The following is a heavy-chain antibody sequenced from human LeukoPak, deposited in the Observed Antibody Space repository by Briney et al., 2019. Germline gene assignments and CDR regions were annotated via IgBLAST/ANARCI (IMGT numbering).Heavy chain of an antibody. Sequence: PSETLSLTCTVSGGSISSYYWSWIRQPPGKGLEWIGYIYYSGSTNYNPSLKSRVTISVDTSKNQFSLKLSSVTAADTAVYYCASTILRDSSGDGAFDIWGQGTMATVSS. CDR3: ASTILRDSSGDGAFDI. V-gene: IGHV4-59*01. D-gene: IGHD3-22*01. CDR2: IYYSGST. J-gene: IGHJ3*02. CDR1: GGSISSYY.